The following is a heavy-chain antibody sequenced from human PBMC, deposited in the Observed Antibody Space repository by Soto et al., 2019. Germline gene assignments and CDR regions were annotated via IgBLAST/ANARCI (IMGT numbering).Heavy chain of an antibody. V-gene: IGHV4-39*01. D-gene: IGHD3-10*01. CDR1: GVSISSRDYY. J-gene: IGHJ4*01. CDR3: VRRYASGRPTWSAY. CDR2: IYYSVIT. Sequence: SETLSLTCTVSGVSISSRDYYQCWIRQPPGNGMEWIESIYYSVITLSNPSLQSRVTISVYTSNNQFTLNLRSLTAADTAVYYCVRRYASGRPTWSAYCRHGTL.